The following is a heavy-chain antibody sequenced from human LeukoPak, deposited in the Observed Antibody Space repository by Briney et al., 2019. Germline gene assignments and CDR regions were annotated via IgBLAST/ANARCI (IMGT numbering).Heavy chain of an antibody. CDR1: GGSISSSYYY. CDR3: ARDPGWYFDL. J-gene: IGHJ2*01. CDR2: IYSSWNT. Sequence: SETLSLTCTVSGGSISSSYYYWGWIRQPPGKGLEWIGSIYSSWNTYYNPSLNSRVTISVDTSKSQFSLRLKSVTAADTAVYYCARDPGWYFDLWGRGTLVTVSS. V-gene: IGHV4-39*07.